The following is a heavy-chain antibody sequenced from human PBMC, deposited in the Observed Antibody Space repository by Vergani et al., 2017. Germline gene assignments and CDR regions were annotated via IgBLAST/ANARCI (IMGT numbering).Heavy chain of an antibody. CDR2: INPNSGGT. CDR1: VYTFTGYY. D-gene: IGHD1-7*01. Sequence: QVQLVQSGAEVKKPGASVKVSCKASVYTFTGYYMHWVRQAPGQGLEWMGWINPNSGGTNYAQKFQGRVTMTRDTSISTAYMELSRLRSDDTAVYYCARAGVTGTPHDAFDIWGQGTMVTVSS. V-gene: IGHV1-2*02. CDR3: ARAGVTGTPHDAFDI. J-gene: IGHJ3*02.